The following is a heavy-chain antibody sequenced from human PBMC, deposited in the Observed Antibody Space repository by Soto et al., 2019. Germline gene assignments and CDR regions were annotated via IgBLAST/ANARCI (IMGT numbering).Heavy chain of an antibody. D-gene: IGHD3-3*01. CDR2: INDSGST. CDR3: AKGGRFPEARYYFLYV. J-gene: IGHJ6*03. CDR1: GESFSGYY. V-gene: IGHV4-34*01. Sequence: QVQLQQRGAGLLKPSETLSLTCVVDGESFSGYYWTWIRQPPGKGLEWIGEINDSGSTNHKPSLKSRVTMSIDTSKNQFSLNLRSVTAADTGVYYCAKGGRFPEARYYFLYVWGNGTTVTVSS.